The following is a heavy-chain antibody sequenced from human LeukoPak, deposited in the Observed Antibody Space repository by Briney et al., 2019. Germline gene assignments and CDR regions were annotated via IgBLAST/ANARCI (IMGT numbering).Heavy chain of an antibody. CDR3: ARPRVSSGGDYFDY. D-gene: IGHD6-19*01. V-gene: IGHV4-59*12. CDR2: IYYTGST. Sequence: PSETLSLTCTVSGGSINGYYWSWIRQSPGKGLESLGYIYYTGSTNYNPSLKSRVTMSVDTSKNQFSLKLSSVTAADTAVYYCARPRVSSGGDYFDYWGQGTLVTVSS. J-gene: IGHJ4*02. CDR1: GGSINGYY.